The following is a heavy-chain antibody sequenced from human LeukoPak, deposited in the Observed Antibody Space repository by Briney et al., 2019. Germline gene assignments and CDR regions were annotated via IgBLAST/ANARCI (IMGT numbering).Heavy chain of an antibody. Sequence: ASVKVSCKASGYTFTSYYMHWVRQAPGQGLEWMGWINPHTGGTNYAQKFQGRVTMTRDTSISTAYMELSGLTSDDTAVYYCARPYCSGGSCHDYFDYWGQGTLVTVSS. CDR2: INPHTGGT. CDR1: GYTFTSYY. D-gene: IGHD2-15*01. J-gene: IGHJ4*02. V-gene: IGHV1-2*02. CDR3: ARPYCSGGSCHDYFDY.